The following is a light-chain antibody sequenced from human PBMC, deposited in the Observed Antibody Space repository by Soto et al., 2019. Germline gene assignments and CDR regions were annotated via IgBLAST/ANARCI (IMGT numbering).Light chain of an antibody. CDR3: ATWDDSLNGVV. Sequence: QSVLTQPTSASGTPGQGVTISCSGSGSNIASNSVNWYQQLPGTAPKLLMYNNNQRPSGVPDRFSGSKSGTSASLAISGLQSEDEADYYCATWDDSLNGVVFGGGTKLTVL. J-gene: IGLJ3*02. V-gene: IGLV1-44*01. CDR1: GSNIASNS. CDR2: NNN.